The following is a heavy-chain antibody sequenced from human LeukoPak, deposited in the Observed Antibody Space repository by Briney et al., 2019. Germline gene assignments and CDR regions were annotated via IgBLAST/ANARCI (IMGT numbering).Heavy chain of an antibody. CDR2: INHSGST. CDR3: ARGRGRSSSLKAFDI. D-gene: IGHD6-13*01. V-gene: IGHV4-34*01. CDR1: GGSFSGYY. J-gene: IGHJ3*02. Sequence: SETLSLTCAVYGGSFSGYYWSWIRQPPGKGLEWIGEINHSGSTNYNPSLKSRVTISVDTSKNQFSLKLSSVTAADTAAYYCARGRGRSSSLKAFDIWGQGTMVTVSS.